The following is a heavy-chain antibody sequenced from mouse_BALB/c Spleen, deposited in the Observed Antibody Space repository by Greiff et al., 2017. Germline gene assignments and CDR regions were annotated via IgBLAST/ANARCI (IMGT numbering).Heavy chain of an antibody. CDR1: GFTFSSFG. Sequence: EVKLVESGGGLVKPGGSLKLSCAASGFTFSSFGMHWVRQAPEKGLEWVAYISSGSSTIYYADTVKGRFTISRDNPKNTLFLQMTSLRSEDTAMYYCAKGGYSLYYAMDYWGQGTTLTVSS. J-gene: IGHJ4*01. CDR2: ISSGSSTI. V-gene: IGHV5-17*02. CDR3: AKGGYSLYYAMDY. D-gene: IGHD2-3*01.